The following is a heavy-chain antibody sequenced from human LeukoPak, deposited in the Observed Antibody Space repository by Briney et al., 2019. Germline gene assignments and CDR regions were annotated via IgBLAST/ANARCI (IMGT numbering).Heavy chain of an antibody. CDR1: GFTFSSYA. J-gene: IGHJ3*02. Sequence: GGSLRLSCAASGFTFSSYAMHWVRQPPGKGLEWVAVISYDGSNKYYADSVKGRFTICRDNSKNTLYLEMNRLRAEDTAVYYCARGDIQLWSPLDIWGQGTMVTVSS. CDR3: ARGDIQLWSPLDI. D-gene: IGHD5-18*01. V-gene: IGHV3-30-3*01. CDR2: ISYDGSNK.